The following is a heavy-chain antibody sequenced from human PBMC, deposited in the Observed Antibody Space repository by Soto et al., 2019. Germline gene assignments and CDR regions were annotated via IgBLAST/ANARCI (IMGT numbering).Heavy chain of an antibody. CDR1: GESISSSSYY. D-gene: IGHD2-21*02. Sequence: IVSGESISSSSYYWGWIRQPPGKGLEWIGSIYYSGRTYYNPSFKSRVTISIDTSKNQFSLKLSSVTATDTAVYYCARQRTTVVTQAYFDHWGQGXLVTVYS. J-gene: IGHJ4*02. CDR3: ARQRTTVVTQAYFDH. V-gene: IGHV4-39*01. CDR2: IYYSGRT.